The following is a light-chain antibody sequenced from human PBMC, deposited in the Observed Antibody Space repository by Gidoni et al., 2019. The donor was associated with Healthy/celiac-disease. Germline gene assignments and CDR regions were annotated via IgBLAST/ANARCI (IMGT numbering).Light chain of an antibody. CDR2: DAS. J-gene: IGKJ1*01. CDR1: QSVSSY. Sequence: EIVFTQSPATLSLSTGERATLSCRASQSVSSYLAWYQQKPGQAPRLLIYDASNRATGIPARFSGSGSGTDFTLTISSLEPEDFAVYYCQQRSKWPGAFGQGTKVEIK. CDR3: QQRSKWPGA. V-gene: IGKV3-11*01.